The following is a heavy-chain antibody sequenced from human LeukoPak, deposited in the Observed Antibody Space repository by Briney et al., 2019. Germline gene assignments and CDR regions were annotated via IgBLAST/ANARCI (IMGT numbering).Heavy chain of an antibody. CDR3: ARDSDY. CDR1: GGPISSGSYY. V-gene: IGHV4-61*02. CDR2: IYTSGST. Sequence: PSQTLSLTCTVSGGPISSGSYYWSWIRQPAGKGLEWIGRIYTSGSTNYNPSLKSRNTISVDTSKNQFSLKLSSVTAADTAVYYCARDSDYWGQGTLVTVSS. J-gene: IGHJ4*02.